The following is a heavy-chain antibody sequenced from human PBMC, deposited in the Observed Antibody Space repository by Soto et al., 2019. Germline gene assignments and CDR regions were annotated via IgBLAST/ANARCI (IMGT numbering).Heavy chain of an antibody. V-gene: IGHV4-59*01. CDR1: GVSLKTYY. CDR3: ARVAGISYYNHMDV. Sequence: QVHLQESGPGLVRPSETLSLTCTVSGVSLKTYYWSWIRLPPGGGLEWIGYIFSSGSPNYNPSLRSRVTMSVETSNNQFSLKMSSVTAADTVVYYCARVAGISYYNHMDVWGKGTTVTVSS. J-gene: IGHJ6*03. D-gene: IGHD1-20*01. CDR2: IFSSGSP.